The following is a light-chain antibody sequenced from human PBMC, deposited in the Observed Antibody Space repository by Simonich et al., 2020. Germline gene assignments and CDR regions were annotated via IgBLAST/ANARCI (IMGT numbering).Light chain of an antibody. CDR1: SSDVGSYNL. V-gene: IGLV2-14*02. CDR3: SSYTSSSPWV. CDR2: EGS. Sequence: QSALTQPVSVSGSPGQSITISCTGTSSDVGSYNLVSWYQHHPGKAPKLMIYEGSKRPSGVSNRFSGSKSGNTASLTISGLQAEDEADYYCSSYTSSSPWVFGGGTKLTVL. J-gene: IGLJ3*02.